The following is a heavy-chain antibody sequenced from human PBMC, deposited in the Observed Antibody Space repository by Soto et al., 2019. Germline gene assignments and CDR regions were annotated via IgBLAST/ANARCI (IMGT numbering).Heavy chain of an antibody. CDR3: TTQGTSRMLVVPAGGHF. V-gene: IGHV3-15*01. CDR2: IKTKTDGETT. D-gene: IGHD2-15*01. CDR1: GFTFSNAW. J-gene: IGHJ4*02. Sequence: EVQLVESGGGLVKPGGSLRLSCAASGFTFSNAWMTWVRQAPGKGLEWVGRIKTKTDGETTDYAAPVKGRFTISRDDSKNTLYLQLNSLKTEDTAVYYCTTQGTSRMLVVPAGGHFWGQGTLVTVSS.